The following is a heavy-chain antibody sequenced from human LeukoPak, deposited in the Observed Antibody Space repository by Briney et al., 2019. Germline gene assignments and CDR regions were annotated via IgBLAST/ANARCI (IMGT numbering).Heavy chain of an antibody. CDR3: ARGAAQFLCSDTSCLFDF. V-gene: IGHV4-59*01. D-gene: IGHD2-2*01. J-gene: IGHJ4*02. CDR1: GGSISSYY. CDR2: VSYSGST. Sequence: PSETLSLTCTVSGGSISSYYWSWIRQPPGKGLEWIGYVSYSGSTNYNPSLKSRVTISLDTSKNQFSLKLNSVTAADTAVYYCARGAAQFLCSDTSCLFDFWGQGTLSPSPQ.